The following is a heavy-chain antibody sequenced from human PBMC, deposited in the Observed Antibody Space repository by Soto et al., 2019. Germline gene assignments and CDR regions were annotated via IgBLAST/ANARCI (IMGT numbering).Heavy chain of an antibody. CDR3: ARGYGGPFDY. CDR1: GGSFRGLY. CDR2: INHSGST. V-gene: IGHV4-34*01. J-gene: IGHJ4*02. Sequence: SETPSLPCAVYGGSFRGLYWGWIRQPPGKGLEWIGEINHSGSTNYNPSLKSRVTISVDTSKNQFSLKLSSVTAADTAVYYCARGYGGPFDYWGQGTLVTVSS. D-gene: IGHD4-17*01.